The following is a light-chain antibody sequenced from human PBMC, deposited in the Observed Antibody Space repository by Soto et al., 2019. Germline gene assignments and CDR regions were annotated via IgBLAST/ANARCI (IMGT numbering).Light chain of an antibody. CDR1: NSNMGRNY. V-gene: IGLV1-47*01. CDR3: AVWDNSLNGVA. CDR2: RND. J-gene: IGLJ2*01. Sequence: QSVLTQTPSASGTPGQSVTISCSGSNSNMGRNYVYWYQQVPGTAPKLLMYRNDVRPSGVPDRFTGSKSGTSSSLAISGLRSEDEADYYCAVWDNSLNGVAFGGGTKLTVL.